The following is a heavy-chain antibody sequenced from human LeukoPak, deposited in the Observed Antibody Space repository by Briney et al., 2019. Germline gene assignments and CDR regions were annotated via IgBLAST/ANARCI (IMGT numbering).Heavy chain of an antibody. CDR2: ISYDGSNK. V-gene: IGHV3-30*18. CDR1: GFTFRSYG. D-gene: IGHD6-13*01. Sequence: TGGSLRLSCAASGFTFRSYGMHGVRQAPGKGLEWVAVISYDGSNKYYADSVKGRFTISRDNSKNTLYLQMNSLRAEDTAVYYCAKAQRASPYSSSSPFDYWGQGTLVTVSS. J-gene: IGHJ4*02. CDR3: AKAQRASPYSSSSPFDY.